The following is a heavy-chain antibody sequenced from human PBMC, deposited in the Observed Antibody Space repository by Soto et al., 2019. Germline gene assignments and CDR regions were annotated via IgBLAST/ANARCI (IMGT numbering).Heavy chain of an antibody. D-gene: IGHD3-10*01. CDR1: GYIFSSYY. V-gene: IGHV1-46*03. CDR3: TRRRLQWFGDGYYYDMDV. Sequence: ASVKVSCKASGYIFSSYYLNWVRQAPGQGLEWMGIINPSGGSTNYAQKFQGRVTMTRDTSTSTVYMELSTLRSEDTAMYYCTRRRLQWFGDGYYYDMDVWGQGTTVTVSS. CDR2: INPSGGST. J-gene: IGHJ6*02.